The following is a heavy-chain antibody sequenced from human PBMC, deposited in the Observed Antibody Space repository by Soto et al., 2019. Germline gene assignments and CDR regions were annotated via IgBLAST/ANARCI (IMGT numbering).Heavy chain of an antibody. CDR1: GGSISSYY. Sequence: SETLSLTCTVSGGSISSYYWSWIRQPPWKGLEWVGNIYYSGSTNYNPSLKSRVTISVDTSKNQFSLKLSSVTAADTAVYYCARHYCSGGSCRSYFDYWGQGTLVTVSS. J-gene: IGHJ4*02. D-gene: IGHD2-15*01. CDR3: ARHYCSGGSCRSYFDY. CDR2: IYYSGST. V-gene: IGHV4-59*08.